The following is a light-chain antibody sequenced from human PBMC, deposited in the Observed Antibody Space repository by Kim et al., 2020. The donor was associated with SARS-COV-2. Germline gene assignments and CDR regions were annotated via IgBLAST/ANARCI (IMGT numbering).Light chain of an antibody. CDR3: LQGTFWPT. CDR2: KVS. J-gene: IGKJ1*01. Sequence: QPASISCRASQNLLHRDGNNYLTWFHQRPGQSPKRLIYKVSERDSGVPDRFSGSGSGTDFTLTITRVEAEDVGVYYCLQGTFWPTFGQGTKVDIK. CDR1: QNLLHRDGNNY. V-gene: IGKV2-30*02.